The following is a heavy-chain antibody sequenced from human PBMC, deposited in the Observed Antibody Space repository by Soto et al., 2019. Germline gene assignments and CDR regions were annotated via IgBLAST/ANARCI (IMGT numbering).Heavy chain of an antibody. D-gene: IGHD1-26*01. V-gene: IGHV5-51*01. CDR1: GYSFTCYW. Sequence: GESLKISCTGSGYSFTCYWIGWVRQMPGKGLEWIVITYPGDSDTRYSPSFQGRVTISADKSINTAYLQWSSLKASDTAMYYCVGQQKLPWVNYGGQGTLVTVSS. CDR3: VGQQKLPWVNY. CDR2: TYPGDSDT. J-gene: IGHJ4*02.